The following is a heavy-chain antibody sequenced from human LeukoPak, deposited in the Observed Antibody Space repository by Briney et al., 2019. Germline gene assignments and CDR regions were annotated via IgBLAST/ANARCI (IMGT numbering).Heavy chain of an antibody. J-gene: IGHJ4*02. V-gene: IGHV1-69*13. Sequence: SVKVSCKASGGTFSSYAISWVRQAPGQELEWMGGIIPIFGTANYAQKFQGRVTITADESTSTAYMELSSLRSEDTAVYYCARYGYSYGQDDFDYWGQGTLVTVSS. CDR2: IIPIFGTA. D-gene: IGHD5-18*01. CDR3: ARYGYSYGQDDFDY. CDR1: GGTFSSYA.